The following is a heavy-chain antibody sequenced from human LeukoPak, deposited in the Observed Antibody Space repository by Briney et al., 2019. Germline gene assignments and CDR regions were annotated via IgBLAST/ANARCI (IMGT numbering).Heavy chain of an antibody. V-gene: IGHV4-38-2*02. CDR3: VSRIYYGSGPLDY. CDR1: GYSISSGYY. Sequence: SETLSLTCTVSGYSISSGYYWGWIRQPPGKGLEWIGSIYHSGSTYYNPSLKSRVTISVDTSKNQFSLKLSSVTAADTAVYYCVSRIYYGSGPLDYWGQGTLVTVSS. J-gene: IGHJ4*02. CDR2: IYHSGST. D-gene: IGHD3-10*01.